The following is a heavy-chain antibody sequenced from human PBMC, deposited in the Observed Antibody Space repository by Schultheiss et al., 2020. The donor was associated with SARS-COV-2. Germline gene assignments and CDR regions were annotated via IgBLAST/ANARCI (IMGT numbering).Heavy chain of an antibody. CDR3: ARIDRESRSYYYGMDV. V-gene: IGHV2-5*01. Sequence: SGPTLVKPTQTLTLTCTLSGFSLTTSGVGVAWIRQPPGKALEWLALIYWNDDKRYSTSLKSRLTISKDTSKSQVVLTMTNMDPVDTATYYCARIDRESRSYYYGMDVWGQGTTVTVSS. CDR1: GFSLTTSGVG. J-gene: IGHJ6*02. CDR2: IYWNDDK. D-gene: IGHD3-10*01.